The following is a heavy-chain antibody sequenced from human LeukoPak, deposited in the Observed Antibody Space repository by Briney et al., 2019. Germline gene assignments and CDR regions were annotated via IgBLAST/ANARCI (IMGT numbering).Heavy chain of an antibody. Sequence: GGSLRLSCAASGFTFSSYAMSWVRQAPGKGLEWVSAISGSGGSTYYADSVKGRFTISRDNSKNTLYLQMNSLRAEDTAVYYCTTALYDWNDVNYWGQGTLVTVSS. CDR3: TTALYDWNDVNY. CDR2: ISGSGGST. CDR1: GFTFSSYA. V-gene: IGHV3-23*01. D-gene: IGHD1-1*01. J-gene: IGHJ4*02.